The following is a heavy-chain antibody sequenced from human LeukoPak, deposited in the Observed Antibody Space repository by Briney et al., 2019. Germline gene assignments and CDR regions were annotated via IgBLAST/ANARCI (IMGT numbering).Heavy chain of an antibody. V-gene: IGHV1-69*13. CDR2: IIPIFGTA. CDR1: GGTFSSYA. CDR3: AREQYQLLRSFDP. J-gene: IGHJ5*02. D-gene: IGHD2-2*01. Sequence: VKVSCKASGGTFSSYAISWVRQAPGQGLEWMGGIIPIFGTANYAQKFQGRVTITADEPTSTAYMELSSLRSEDTAVYYCAREQYQLLRSFDPWGQGTLVTVSS.